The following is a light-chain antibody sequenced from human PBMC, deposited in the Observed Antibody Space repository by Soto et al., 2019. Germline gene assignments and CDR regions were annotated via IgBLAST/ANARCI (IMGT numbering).Light chain of an antibody. Sequence: QSVLTQPPSASGSPGQSVTIPCTGTSSDVGGYNYVSWYQQHPGKAPKLMIYEVSKWPSGVPDRFSGSKSGNTASLTVSGLQAEDEADYYCSSYAGSNNVVFGGGTKLTVL. J-gene: IGLJ2*01. CDR3: SSYAGSNNVV. V-gene: IGLV2-8*01. CDR1: SSDVGGYNY. CDR2: EVS.